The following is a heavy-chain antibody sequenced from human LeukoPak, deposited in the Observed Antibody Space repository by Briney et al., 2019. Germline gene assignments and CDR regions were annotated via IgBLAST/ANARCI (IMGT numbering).Heavy chain of an antibody. J-gene: IGHJ4*02. CDR3: ARDFLANRVVAEPYDY. V-gene: IGHV3-21*01. Sequence: GGSLRLSCAASGFTFSSYSMNWVRQAPGKGLEWVSPISSSSSYIYYADSVKGRFTISRDNAKNSLYLQMNSLRAEDTAVYYCARDFLANRVVAEPYDYWGQGTLVTVSS. CDR2: ISSSSSYI. CDR1: GFTFSSYS. D-gene: IGHD3-22*01.